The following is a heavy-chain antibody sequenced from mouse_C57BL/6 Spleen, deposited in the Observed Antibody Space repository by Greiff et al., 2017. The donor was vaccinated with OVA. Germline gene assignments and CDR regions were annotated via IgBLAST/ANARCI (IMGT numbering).Heavy chain of an antibody. Sequence: EVQGVESGPVLVKPGASVKMSCKASGYTFTDYYMNWVKQSHGKSLEWIGVINPYNGGTSYNQKFKGKATLTVDKSSSTAYMELNSLTSEDSAVYYCATTILLYYAMDYWGQGTSVTVSS. V-gene: IGHV1-19*01. CDR1: GYTFTDYY. CDR2: INPYNGGT. J-gene: IGHJ4*01. CDR3: ATTILLYYAMDY. D-gene: IGHD1-1*01.